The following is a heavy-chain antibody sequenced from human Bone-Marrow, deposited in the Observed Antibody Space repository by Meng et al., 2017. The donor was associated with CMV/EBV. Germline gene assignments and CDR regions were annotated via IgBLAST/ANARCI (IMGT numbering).Heavy chain of an antibody. J-gene: IGHJ6*02. V-gene: IGHV3-13*01. CDR3: ARSLSGRGDYYYGMDV. CDR2: IGTAGDT. CDR1: GFTFSSYD. Sequence: GESLKISCAASGFTFSSYDMHWVRQATGKGLEWVSAIGTAGDTYYPGSVKGRFTISRENAKNSLYLQRNSLRAGDTAVYYCARSLSGRGDYYYGMDVWGQGTTVTVSS.